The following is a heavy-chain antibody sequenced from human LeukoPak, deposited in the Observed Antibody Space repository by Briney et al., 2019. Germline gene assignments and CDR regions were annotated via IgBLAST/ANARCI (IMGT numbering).Heavy chain of an antibody. CDR2: ISGAGGTT. J-gene: IGHJ4*02. D-gene: IGHD4-17*01. CDR1: GFTFSNYS. Sequence: GGSLRLSCAASGFTFSNYSMSWVRQAPGKGLEWVSTISGAGGTTYHADSVKGRFTISRDNSKNTLFLQFNSLRADDTAVYYCAKGRGTTVTAAANYWGQGTLVTVSS. CDR3: AKGRGTTVTAAANY. V-gene: IGHV3-23*01.